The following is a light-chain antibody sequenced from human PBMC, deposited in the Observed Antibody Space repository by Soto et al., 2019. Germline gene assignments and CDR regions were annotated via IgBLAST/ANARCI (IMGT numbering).Light chain of an antibody. CDR1: QSIRSW. CDR2: DAS. J-gene: IGKJ1*01. CDR3: QQYDSNSWT. Sequence: DIQMTQSPSTLSASVGDRVAITCRASQSIRSWLAWYQQKPGKAPKLLIYDASGLESGVPSRFSGSGSGTEFTLTISGLQPDDFATYYCQQYDSNSWTFGQGTKVDIK. V-gene: IGKV1-5*01.